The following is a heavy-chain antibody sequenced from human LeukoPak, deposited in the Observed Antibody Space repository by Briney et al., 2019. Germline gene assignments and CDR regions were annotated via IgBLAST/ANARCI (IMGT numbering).Heavy chain of an antibody. D-gene: IGHD6-13*01. V-gene: IGHV1-24*01. J-gene: IGHJ5*02. Sequence: ASVKVSCKVSGYTLTELSMHWVRQAPGKGLEWMGGFDPEDGETIYAQKFQGRVTMTEDTSTDTAYMELSSLRSEDTAVYYCAREWASGMYSSSWYECWFDPWGQGTLVTVSS. CDR3: AREWASGMYSSSWYECWFDP. CDR2: FDPEDGET. CDR1: GYTLTELS.